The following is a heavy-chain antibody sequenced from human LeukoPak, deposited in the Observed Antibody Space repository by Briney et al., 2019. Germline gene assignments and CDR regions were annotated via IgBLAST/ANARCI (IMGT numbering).Heavy chain of an antibody. CDR3: ARGYTAPRRGPFDY. CDR2: INHSGST. Sequence: SETLSLTCAVYGGSFSGYYWSWIRQPPGEGLEWIGEINHSGSTNYNPSLKSRVTISVDTSKNQFSLKLSSVTAADTAVYYCARGYTAPRRGPFDYWGQGTLVTVSS. CDR1: GGSFSGYY. D-gene: IGHD1-1*01. V-gene: IGHV4-34*01. J-gene: IGHJ4*02.